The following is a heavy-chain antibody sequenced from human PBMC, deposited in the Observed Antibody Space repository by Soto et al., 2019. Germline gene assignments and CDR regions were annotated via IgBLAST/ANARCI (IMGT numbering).Heavy chain of an antibody. CDR3: AKRFLALAGGWYLDS. J-gene: IGHJ4*02. V-gene: IGHV3-23*01. D-gene: IGHD6-19*01. Sequence: GGSLRLSCVASVFTFAEYPMNWVRQVPGKGLEWISRTTTIGANTYYSDSVRGRFTTSRDNSKNTLFLQMNSLRVDDTAIYYCAKRFLALAGGWYLDSWGQGTLVTVSS. CDR2: TTTIGANT. CDR1: VFTFAEYP.